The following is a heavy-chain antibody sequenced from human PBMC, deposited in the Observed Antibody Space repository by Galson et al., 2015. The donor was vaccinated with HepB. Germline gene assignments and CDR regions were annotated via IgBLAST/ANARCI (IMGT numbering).Heavy chain of an antibody. V-gene: IGHV1-18*01. D-gene: IGHD3/OR15-3a*01. J-gene: IGHJ4*02. CDR2: ISAYNGNT. CDR1: GYTFTNYD. CDR3: ARSDADF. Sequence: SVKVSCKASGYTFTNYDIYWVRQAPGQGLEWLGWISAYNGNTNYAQTFQGRVAMTTVTSTTTAFMELTSLRTDDTAVYYCARSDADFWGQGTLVTVSS.